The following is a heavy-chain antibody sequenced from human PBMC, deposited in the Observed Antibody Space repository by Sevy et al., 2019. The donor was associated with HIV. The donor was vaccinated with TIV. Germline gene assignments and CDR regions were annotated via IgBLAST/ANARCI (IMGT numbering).Heavy chain of an antibody. D-gene: IGHD6-13*01. CDR3: AKNTAAVGTGGFDY. V-gene: IGHV3-30*02. Sequence: GGSLRLSCTTSGFTFSYSGMHWVRQAPGKGLEWVTFIQYDGRNTHYADSVKGRFTISRDNSKNTRNLQMNSLRGDDTAVYYCAKNTAAVGTGGFDYWGQGALVTVSS. CDR2: IQYDGRNT. CDR1: GFTFSYSG. J-gene: IGHJ4*02.